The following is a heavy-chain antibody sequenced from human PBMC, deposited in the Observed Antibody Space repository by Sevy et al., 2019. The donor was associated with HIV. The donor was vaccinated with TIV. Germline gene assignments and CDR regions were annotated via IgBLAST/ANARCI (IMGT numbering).Heavy chain of an antibody. CDR3: ARDTKWGAPLGY. D-gene: IGHD1-26*01. V-gene: IGHV4-4*07. J-gene: IGHJ4*02. CDR1: GGSISLYY. CDR2: VNGSGST. Sequence: LETLSLTCTVSGGSISLYYWSWIRQPAGKGLEWIGHVNGSGSTSYNPSLKSRVTMSVDTSENQISLKLTSVTAADTAGYYWARDTKWGAPLGYWGQGTLVTVSS.